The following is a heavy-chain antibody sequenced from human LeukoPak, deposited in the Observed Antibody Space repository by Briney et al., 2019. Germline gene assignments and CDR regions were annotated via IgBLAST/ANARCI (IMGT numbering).Heavy chain of an antibody. D-gene: IGHD3-9*01. J-gene: IGHJ4*02. CDR3: ARGYYDILTGYHPFDY. Sequence: SETLSLTCTFSGASISSYSWSWVRQPPGRGLEWIGYIYYSGGTNYNPSLKSRVTISVDTSKNQFSLKLSSVTAADTAVYYCARGYYDILTGYHPFDYWGQGTLVTVSS. CDR2: IYYSGGT. V-gene: IGHV4-59*01. CDR1: GASISSYS.